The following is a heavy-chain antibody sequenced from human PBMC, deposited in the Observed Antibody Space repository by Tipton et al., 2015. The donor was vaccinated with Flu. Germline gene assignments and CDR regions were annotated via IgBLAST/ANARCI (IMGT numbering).Heavy chain of an antibody. CDR2: INYSGST. J-gene: IGHJ4*02. V-gene: IGHV4-39*01. D-gene: IGHD3-10*02. CDR1: GGSMRSTSYY. Sequence: TLSLTCTVSGGSMRSTSYYWGWIRQPPGKGLDWIGNINYSGSTYYNPSLKSRVAISVDTSKNQFSLNLSSVTAADTAVYYCARLSYYDVDLKNFYFDYWGQGALVTVSS. CDR3: ARLSYYDVDLKNFYFDY.